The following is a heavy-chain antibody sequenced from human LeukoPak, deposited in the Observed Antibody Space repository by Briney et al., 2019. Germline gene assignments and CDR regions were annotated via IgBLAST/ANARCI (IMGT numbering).Heavy chain of an antibody. Sequence: PSETLSLTCTVSGGSISRFYWSWIRQPPGKGREWIGHISSSGCTNYSPSLKNRVTISMDTSKSQFSLRLSSLTAADTAVYYCAKSRGLGNYFDAWGQGTLVTASS. CDR2: ISSSGCT. V-gene: IGHV4-59*01. CDR3: AKSRGLGNYFDA. J-gene: IGHJ4*02. CDR1: GGSISRFY. D-gene: IGHD3-16*01.